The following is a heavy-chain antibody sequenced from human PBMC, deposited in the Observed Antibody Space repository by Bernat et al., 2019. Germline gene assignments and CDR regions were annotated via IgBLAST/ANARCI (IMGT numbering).Heavy chain of an antibody. D-gene: IGHD3-10*01. J-gene: IGHJ6*03. V-gene: IGHV4-39*01. CDR1: GGSISSSSYY. CDR2: IYYSGST. Sequence: QLQLQESGPGLVKPSETLSLTCTVSGGSISSSSYYWGWIRQPPGKGLEWIGSIYYSGSTYYNPSLKSRVTISVDTSKNQFSLKLSSVTAADTAVYYCASGPPPGEAYYYYYMDVWGKGTTVTVSS. CDR3: ASGPPPGEAYYYYYMDV.